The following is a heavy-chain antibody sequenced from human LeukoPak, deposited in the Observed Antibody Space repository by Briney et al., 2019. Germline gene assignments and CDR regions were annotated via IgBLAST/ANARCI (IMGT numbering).Heavy chain of an antibody. V-gene: IGHV3-74*01. J-gene: IGHJ4*02. CDR3: ASDFWSGYYPPMGVNY. Sequence: GGSLRLSCAASGFTFSSYWMHWVRQAPGKGLVWVSRINSDGSSTSYADSVKGRFTISRDNAKNTLYLQMNSLRAEDTAVYYCASDFWSGYYPPMGVNYWGQGTLVTVSS. CDR2: INSDGSST. CDR1: GFTFSSYW. D-gene: IGHD3-3*01.